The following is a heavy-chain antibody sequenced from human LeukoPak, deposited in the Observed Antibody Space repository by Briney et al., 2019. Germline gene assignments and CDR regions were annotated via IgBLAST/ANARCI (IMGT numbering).Heavy chain of an antibody. CDR2: INHSEST. CDR3: ARLSSGWYHY. D-gene: IGHD6-19*01. J-gene: IGHJ4*02. CDR1: GGSFSGYY. V-gene: IGHV4-34*01. Sequence: SETLSLTCAVYGGSFSGYYWSWIRQPPGKGLEWIGEINHSESTNYNPSLKSRVTISVDTSKDQFSLKLSSVTAADTAVYYCARLSSGWYHYWGQGTLVTVSS.